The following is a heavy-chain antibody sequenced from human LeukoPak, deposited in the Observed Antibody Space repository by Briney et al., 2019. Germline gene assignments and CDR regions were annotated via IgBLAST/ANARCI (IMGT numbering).Heavy chain of an antibody. D-gene: IGHD2-8*01. CDR2: VYHTGTS. CDR1: GGSISSSSYY. Sequence: SETLSLTCTVSGGSISSSSYYWTWIRQPPGKGLEWIGYVYHTGTSGYHPSLKSRVAMSLDTSKNQVSLKLSSVTAADTAVYFCTRVVNGGHFDYWGQGTLVTVSS. CDR3: TRVVNGGHFDY. J-gene: IGHJ4*02. V-gene: IGHV4-61*05.